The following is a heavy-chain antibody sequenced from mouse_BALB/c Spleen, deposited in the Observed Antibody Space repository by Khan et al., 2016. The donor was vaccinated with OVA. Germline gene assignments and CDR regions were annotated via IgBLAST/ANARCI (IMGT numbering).Heavy chain of an antibody. Sequence: EVKLLESGPGLVKPSQSLSLTCTVTGYSITSGYAWNWIRQFPGNKLEWMGYISYSGVTSYTPSLKSRISITRDTSKNQFFLQLKSVTTEDTATYYCARGNYDGYYFDYWGQGTTLTVSS. CDR3: ARGNYDGYYFDY. V-gene: IGHV3-2*02. D-gene: IGHD2-4*01. J-gene: IGHJ2*01. CDR1: GYSITSGYA. CDR2: ISYSGVT.